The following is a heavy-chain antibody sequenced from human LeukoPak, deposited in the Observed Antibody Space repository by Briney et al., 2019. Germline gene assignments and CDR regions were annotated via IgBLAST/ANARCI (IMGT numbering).Heavy chain of an antibody. CDR2: ISGSSAYI. CDR1: GFTFDDYA. D-gene: IGHD1-26*01. J-gene: IGHJ1*01. V-gene: IGHV3-21*06. Sequence: PGGSLRLSCAASGFTFDDYAMHWVRQAPGKGLEWVSSISGSSAYIYYADSMKGRFTISRDNAKNLLYLQTNSLRVEDTAVYYCASPLRGSGSSTTFEYFRHWGQGTLVTVSS. CDR3: ASPLRGSGSSTTFEYFRH.